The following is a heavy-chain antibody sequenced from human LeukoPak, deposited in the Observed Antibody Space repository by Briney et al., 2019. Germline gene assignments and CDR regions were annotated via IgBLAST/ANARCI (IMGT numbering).Heavy chain of an antibody. Sequence: PSQTLSLTCTVSGGSISSGGYYWSCIRQHPGKGLECIGYIYYSGSTYSNPSLKSRVTISVDTSKNQFSLKLSSVTAADTAVYYCARADPRYYYGSGSCYGPRRVYFDYWGQGTLVTVSS. J-gene: IGHJ4*02. CDR3: ARADPRYYYGSGSCYGPRRVYFDY. V-gene: IGHV4-31*03. CDR2: IYYSGST. CDR1: GGSISSGGYY. D-gene: IGHD3-10*01.